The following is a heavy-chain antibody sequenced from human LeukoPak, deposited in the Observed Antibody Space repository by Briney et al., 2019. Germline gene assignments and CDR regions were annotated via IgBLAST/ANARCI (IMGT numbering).Heavy chain of an antibody. Sequence: QAGGSLRLSCAASGFTFSDYGMHWVRQVPGKGLEWVALIRHDERNEYCADSVKGRFTISRDNSENTLYLQMNSLRAEDTAVYYCAKDHSYYDSSGPFDYWGQGTLVTVSS. V-gene: IGHV3-30*02. CDR2: IRHDERNE. J-gene: IGHJ4*02. D-gene: IGHD3-22*01. CDR3: AKDHSYYDSSGPFDY. CDR1: GFTFSDYG.